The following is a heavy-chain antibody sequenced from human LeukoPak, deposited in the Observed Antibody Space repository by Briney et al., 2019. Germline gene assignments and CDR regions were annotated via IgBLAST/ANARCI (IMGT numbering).Heavy chain of an antibody. Sequence: GGSLRLSCAASGFTVSSNYMSWVRQAPGKGLEWVSVIYSGGSAYYADSVKGRFTNSRDNSKNTLSLQMNSLRAEDTAVYYCARVVGGYSYAFDYWGQGTLVTVSS. CDR3: ARVVGGYSYAFDY. V-gene: IGHV3-66*01. J-gene: IGHJ4*02. CDR1: GFTVSSNY. D-gene: IGHD5-18*01. CDR2: IYSGGSA.